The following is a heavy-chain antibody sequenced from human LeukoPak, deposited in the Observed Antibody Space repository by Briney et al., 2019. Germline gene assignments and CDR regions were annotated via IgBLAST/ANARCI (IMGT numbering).Heavy chain of an antibody. CDR1: GGTFSSYA. CDR3: ARYDDSSGYYFDY. J-gene: IGHJ4*02. CDR2: IIPIFGTA. Sequence: GASVKVSCKASGGTFSSYAISWVRQAPGQGLEWMGGIIPIFGTANYAQKFQGRVTITADESTSTAYMELSSLRSEDTDVYYCARYDDSSGYYFDYWGQGTLVTVSS. V-gene: IGHV1-69*01. D-gene: IGHD3-22*01.